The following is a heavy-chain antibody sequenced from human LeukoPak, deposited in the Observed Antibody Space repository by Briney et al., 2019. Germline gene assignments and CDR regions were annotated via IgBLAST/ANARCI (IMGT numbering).Heavy chain of an antibody. Sequence: QSGGSLRLSCAASGFTVSRNYMSWVRQAPGKGLEWVSVIYSGGRTYYADSVKGRFTISRDNSKNTLYLQMNSLRAEDTAVYYCARAGPSSSWHQFDYWGQGTLVTVSS. CDR3: ARAGPSSSWHQFDY. D-gene: IGHD6-13*01. CDR1: GFTVSRNY. J-gene: IGHJ4*02. CDR2: IYSGGRT. V-gene: IGHV3-66*01.